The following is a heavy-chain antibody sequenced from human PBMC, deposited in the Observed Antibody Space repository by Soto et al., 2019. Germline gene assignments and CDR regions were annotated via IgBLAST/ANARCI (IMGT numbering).Heavy chain of an antibody. CDR3: AKANPITMIVVGLRGWFDP. Sequence: WSLRLSCAASGFTFSSYAMSWVRQAPGKGLEWVSAISGSGGSTYYVDSVKGRFTISRDNSKNTLYLQMNSLRAEDTAVYYCAKANPITMIVVGLRGWFDPWGQGTLVTVSS. CDR1: GFTFSSYA. D-gene: IGHD3-22*01. CDR2: ISGSGGST. V-gene: IGHV3-23*01. J-gene: IGHJ5*02.